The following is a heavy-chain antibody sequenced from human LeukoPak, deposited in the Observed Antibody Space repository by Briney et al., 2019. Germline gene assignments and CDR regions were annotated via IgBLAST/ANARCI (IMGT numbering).Heavy chain of an antibody. J-gene: IGHJ4*02. Sequence: WGSLRLSCAASGFTFTSYSMNWVRQAPGKGLEWVSYIRSSSSIISYADSVKGRFTISSDNAKNSLYLQMNSLRDEDTAVYYCARDDNWVFDSWGQGTLVTVSS. CDR1: GFTFTSYS. CDR3: ARDDNWVFDS. D-gene: IGHD3-16*01. V-gene: IGHV3-48*02. CDR2: IRSSSSII.